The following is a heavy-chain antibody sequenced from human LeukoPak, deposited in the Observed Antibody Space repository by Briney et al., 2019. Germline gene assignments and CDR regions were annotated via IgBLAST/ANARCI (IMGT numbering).Heavy chain of an antibody. V-gene: IGHV1-18*01. D-gene: IGHD3-16*01. J-gene: IGHJ4*02. Sequence: ASVKVSCKASGYTFTSYSISWVRQAPGQGLEWMGWISAYNGNTIYAQKVKGRVTMTTDTSTSTAYMELRSLKSDDTAVYYCARDKGTLGGDYWGQGTLVTVSS. CDR1: GYTFTSYS. CDR2: ISAYNGNT. CDR3: ARDKGTLGGDY.